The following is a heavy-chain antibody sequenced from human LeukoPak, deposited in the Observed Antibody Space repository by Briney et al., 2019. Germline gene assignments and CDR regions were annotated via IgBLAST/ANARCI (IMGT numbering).Heavy chain of an antibody. D-gene: IGHD6-19*01. CDR1: GGSISSYF. Sequence: PSETLSLTCTVSGGSISSYFWSWNRQPPGKGLEWIGYIYYSGSTDYNPSLKSRVTISVDASKNQFSLKLSSVTAADTAVYYCARHALSSGSLPGFDYWGQGTLVTVSS. J-gene: IGHJ4*02. CDR2: IYYSGST. CDR3: ARHALSSGSLPGFDY. V-gene: IGHV4-59*08.